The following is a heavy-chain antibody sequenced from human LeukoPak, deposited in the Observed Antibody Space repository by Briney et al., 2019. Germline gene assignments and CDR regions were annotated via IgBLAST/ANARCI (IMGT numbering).Heavy chain of an antibody. V-gene: IGHV3-23*01. Sequence: GGSLRLSCAASGFTFSTYAMSWVRQAPGKGLEWVSAISGSGGSTYYADSVKGRFTISRDNSKNTLYLQMNSLRAVDTAVYYCAKGETVYYFDYWGQGTLVTVSS. J-gene: IGHJ4*02. CDR3: AKGETVYYFDY. CDR1: GFTFSTYA. D-gene: IGHD1-26*01. CDR2: ISGSGGST.